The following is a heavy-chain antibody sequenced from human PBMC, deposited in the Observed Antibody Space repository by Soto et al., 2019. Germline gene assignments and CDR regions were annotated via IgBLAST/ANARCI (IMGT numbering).Heavy chain of an antibody. CDR2: VYVTGTT. V-gene: IGHV4-4*07. D-gene: IGHD6-19*01. J-gene: IGHJ5*01. Sequence: SETLSLTCTVSGASISDYYWSWIRQPAGQAREWIGRVYVTGTTYFNPSLKSRVTMSVDTSNNQVSLKLSSVTAADSAIYYCARDGEYTSGWYSFDSWGPGTLVTVSS. CDR3: ARDGEYTSGWYSFDS. CDR1: GASISDYY.